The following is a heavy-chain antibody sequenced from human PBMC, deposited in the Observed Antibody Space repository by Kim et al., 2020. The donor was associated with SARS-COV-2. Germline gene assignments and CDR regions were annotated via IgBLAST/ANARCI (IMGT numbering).Heavy chain of an antibody. J-gene: IGHJ4*02. V-gene: IGHV4-59*12. Sequence: SETLSLTCTVSGDSIGDYYWSWIRQPPGKGLEWIGYIYYTGSTNYNPSLKSRVTISLDTSKNQFSLGLSSVTAADTAGYFCARRRAARGFYGFDYWGQGTLVTVSS. CDR2: IYYTGST. D-gene: IGHD3-22*01. CDR1: GDSIGDYY. CDR3: ARRRAARGFYGFDY.